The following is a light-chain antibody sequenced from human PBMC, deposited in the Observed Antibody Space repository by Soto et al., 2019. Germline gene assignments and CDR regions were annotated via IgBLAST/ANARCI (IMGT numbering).Light chain of an antibody. CDR1: QSVIIN. CDR2: GAS. V-gene: IGKV3-15*01. J-gene: IGKJ1*01. CDR3: QQYNNWPRT. Sequence: IVMTQSPATLSVSPGERATLSCRASQSVIINLAWYQQKPGQAPRLLIYGASTRATGIPARFSGSGSGTEFTLTISSLQSEDFAVYYCQQYNNWPRTFGQGTKVDIK.